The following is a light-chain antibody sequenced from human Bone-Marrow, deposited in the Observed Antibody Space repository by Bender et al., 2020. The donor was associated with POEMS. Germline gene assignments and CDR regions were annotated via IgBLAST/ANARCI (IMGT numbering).Light chain of an antibody. J-gene: IGLJ2*01. Sequence: QSALTHPRSVSGSPGQSVTISCTGTSSDVGGYKYVSWFQQHPGKAPKLMIYDVTKRPSGVPDRFSGSKSGNTASLTVSGLQAEDEADYYCSSYAGSNKVFGGGTKLTVL. CDR2: DVT. CDR3: SSYAGSNKV. V-gene: IGLV2-11*01. CDR1: SSDVGGYKY.